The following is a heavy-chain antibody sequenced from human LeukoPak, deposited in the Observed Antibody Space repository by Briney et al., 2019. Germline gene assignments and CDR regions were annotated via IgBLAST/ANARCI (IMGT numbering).Heavy chain of an antibody. CDR3: ATGIAVAGIPYYFDY. Sequence: GAAVKISCKVSGYTFTDYYMHWVQQAPGKGLEWMGLVDPEDGETIYAEKFQGRVTITADTSTDTAYMELSSLRSEDTAVYYCATGIAVAGIPYYFDYWGQGTLVTVSS. V-gene: IGHV1-69-2*01. CDR2: VDPEDGET. CDR1: GYTFTDYY. D-gene: IGHD6-19*01. J-gene: IGHJ4*02.